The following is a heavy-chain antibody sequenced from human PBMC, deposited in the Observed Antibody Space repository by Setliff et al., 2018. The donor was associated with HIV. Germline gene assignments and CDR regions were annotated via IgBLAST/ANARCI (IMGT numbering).Heavy chain of an antibody. D-gene: IGHD2-8*01. CDR3: ARGAPYCNHGVCHLFDY. J-gene: IGHJ4*01. CDR1: GGSISSSSYY. Sequence: PSETLSLTCTVSGGSISSSSYYWGWIRQPPGKGLEWIGSIYYSGSTYYNPSLKSRVTILVDTSKNQFSLRLSSVTAADTAVYYCARGAPYCNHGVCHLFDYWGHGNRVTV. V-gene: IGHV4-39*07. CDR2: IYYSGST.